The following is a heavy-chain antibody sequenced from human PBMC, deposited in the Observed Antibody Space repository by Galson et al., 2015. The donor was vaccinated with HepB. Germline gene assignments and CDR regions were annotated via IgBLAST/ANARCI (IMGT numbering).Heavy chain of an antibody. V-gene: IGHV3-15*01. CDR2: IKSKTDGGTT. J-gene: IGHJ6*03. Sequence: SLRLSCAASGFTFSSYWMSWVRQAPGKGLEWVGRIKSKTDGGTTDYAAPVKGRFTISRDDSKNTLYLQMNSLKTEDTAVYYCTTGGRPAAPLYYYYYMDVWGKGTTVTVSS. D-gene: IGHD2-2*01. CDR3: TTGGRPAAPLYYYYYMDV. CDR1: GFTFSSYW.